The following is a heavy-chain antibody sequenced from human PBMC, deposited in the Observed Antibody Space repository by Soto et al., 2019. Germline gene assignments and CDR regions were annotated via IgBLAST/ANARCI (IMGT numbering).Heavy chain of an antibody. CDR2: ILTIFGTT. V-gene: IGHV1-69*01. J-gene: IGHJ6*02. CDR1: GGTFNIYN. CDR3: ARDETGDSYNYYYGMDF. Sequence: QVQLVQSGAEVKKPGSSVKVSCKASGGTFNIYNINWVRQAPGQGLEWMGGILTIFGTTNYAQRFQGRLTIIADVSTITAYMKLSSLRSEDTAVYYCARDETGDSYNYYYGMDFWGQGTTVTVTS. D-gene: IGHD7-27*01.